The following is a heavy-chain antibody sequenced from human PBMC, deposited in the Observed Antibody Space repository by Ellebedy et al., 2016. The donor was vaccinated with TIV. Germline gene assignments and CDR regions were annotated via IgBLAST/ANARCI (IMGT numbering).Heavy chain of an antibody. Sequence: PGGSLRLSCAASGFTFSSYEMNWVRQAPGKGLVWVSGISSDGSSTSYADSVKGRFTISRDKAKNTLYLQMNSLRAEDTAVYYCARGLTQFDSWGQGTLVTVSS. CDR1: GFTFSSYE. J-gene: IGHJ4*02. V-gene: IGHV3-74*01. CDR2: ISSDGSST. CDR3: ARGLTQFDS.